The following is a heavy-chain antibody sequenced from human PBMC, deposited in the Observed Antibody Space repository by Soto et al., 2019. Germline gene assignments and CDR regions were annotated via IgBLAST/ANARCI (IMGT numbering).Heavy chain of an antibody. J-gene: IGHJ5*02. CDR2: INPSGGST. CDR3: ARHYGDYVGWFDP. V-gene: IGHV1-46*01. CDR1: GYTFTSYY. D-gene: IGHD4-17*01. Sequence: QVQLVQSGAEVKKPGASVKVSCKASGYTFTSYYMHWVRQAPGQGLEWMGIINPSGGSTSYAQKFQGRVTMTRDTSTSTVYMELSSLRSEDTAMYYCARHYGDYVGWFDPWGQGTLVTVSS.